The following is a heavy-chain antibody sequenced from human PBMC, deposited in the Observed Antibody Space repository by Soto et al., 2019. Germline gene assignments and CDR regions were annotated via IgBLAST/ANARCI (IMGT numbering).Heavy chain of an antibody. CDR1: GYPFSTYG. CDR2: SVANSGNR. V-gene: IGHV1-18*01. CDR3: ARVAGYGSGNRFFDN. D-gene: IGHD3-10*01. Sequence: QVQLVQSGAEVTKPGASVKVSCKTSGYPFSTYGLSWVRQAPGQGLEWMGWSVANSGNRIYAQKFQGRVTMYTDRSTNTGYMELRSLTSDDSAIYYCARVAGYGSGNRFFDNWGQGTLVTVS. J-gene: IGHJ4*02.